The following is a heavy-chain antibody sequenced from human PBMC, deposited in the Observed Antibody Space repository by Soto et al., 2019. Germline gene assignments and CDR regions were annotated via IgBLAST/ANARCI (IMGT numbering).Heavy chain of an antibody. CDR1: GFTFSTYA. Sequence: EVQLLESGGGLVQPGGSLRLSCTASGFTFSTYAMSWVRQAPGKGLEWVSTISDSGSTYYADSVKGRFTISRDNSKNTMYLEMNSLSAEDTAVYYCAKDKGGRYCSRTSSLYSFDYWGQGTLVTVSS. J-gene: IGHJ4*02. CDR3: AKDKGGRYCSRTSSLYSFDY. V-gene: IGHV3-23*01. D-gene: IGHD2-2*01. CDR2: ISDSGST.